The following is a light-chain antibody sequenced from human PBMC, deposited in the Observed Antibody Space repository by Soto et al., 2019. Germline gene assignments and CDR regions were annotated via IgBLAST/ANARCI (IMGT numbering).Light chain of an antibody. J-gene: IGLJ2*01. Sequence: QSALTQPASVSGSPGQSITISCTGTSSDVGSYNLVSWYQQHPGKAPKLLISEVSKRPSGVSNRFSGSKSGNTASLTISGLQAEDEADYYCCSYAGRSTLDVVFGGGTKFTVL. V-gene: IGLV2-23*02. CDR2: EVS. CDR1: SSDVGSYNL. CDR3: CSYAGRSTLDVV.